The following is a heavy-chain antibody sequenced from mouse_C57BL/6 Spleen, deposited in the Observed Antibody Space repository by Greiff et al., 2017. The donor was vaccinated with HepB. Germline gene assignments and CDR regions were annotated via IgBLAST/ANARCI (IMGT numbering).Heavy chain of an antibody. CDR2: ISDGGSYT. Sequence: EVQVVESGGGLVKPGGSLKLSCAASGFTFSSYAMSWVRQTPEKRLEWVATISDGGSYTYYPDNVKGRFTISRDNAKNNLYLQKSHLKSEDTAMYYCARDRGGLDYWGQGTTLTVSS. J-gene: IGHJ2*01. D-gene: IGHD1-1*02. CDR3: ARDRGGLDY. V-gene: IGHV5-4*01. CDR1: GFTFSSYA.